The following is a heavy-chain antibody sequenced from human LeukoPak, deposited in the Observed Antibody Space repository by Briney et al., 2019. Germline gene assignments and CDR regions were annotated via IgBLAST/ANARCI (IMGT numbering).Heavy chain of an antibody. CDR2: ISSSSSYI. CDR3: AKDITWNDDVGFDY. CDR1: GFTFSSYS. D-gene: IGHD1-1*01. V-gene: IGHV3-21*04. Sequence: GGSLRLSCAASGFTFSSYSMNWVRQAPGKGLEWVSSISSSSSYIYYADSVKGRFTISRDNAKNSLYLQMNSLRAEDTALYYCAKDITWNDDVGFDYWGQGTLVTVPS. J-gene: IGHJ4*02.